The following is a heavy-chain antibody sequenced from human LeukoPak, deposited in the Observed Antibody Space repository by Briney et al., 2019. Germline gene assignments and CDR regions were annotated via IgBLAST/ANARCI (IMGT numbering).Heavy chain of an antibody. CDR1: GGSISSGGYY. J-gene: IGHJ5*02. CDR3: AREGAVYRWFDP. V-gene: IGHV4-31*03. D-gene: IGHD6-6*01. Sequence: SETLSLTCTVSGGSISSGGYYWSWIRQHPGKGLEWIGYIYYSGSTYYNPSLKSRVTISVDTSKNQFSLKLSSVTAADTAVHYCAREGAVYRWFDPWGQGTLVTASS. CDR2: IYYSGST.